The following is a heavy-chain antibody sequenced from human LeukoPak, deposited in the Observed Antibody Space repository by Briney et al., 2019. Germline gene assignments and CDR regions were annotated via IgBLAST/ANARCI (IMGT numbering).Heavy chain of an antibody. D-gene: IGHD6-13*01. CDR2: IIPIFGTA. Sequence: APVKVSCKASGGTFSSYAISWVRQAPGQGLEWMGGIIPIFGTANYAQKFQGRVTITTDESTSTAYMELSSLRSEDTAVYYCASTAIAAASDYWGQGTLVTVSS. CDR3: ASTAIAAASDY. V-gene: IGHV1-69*05. J-gene: IGHJ4*02. CDR1: GGTFSSYA.